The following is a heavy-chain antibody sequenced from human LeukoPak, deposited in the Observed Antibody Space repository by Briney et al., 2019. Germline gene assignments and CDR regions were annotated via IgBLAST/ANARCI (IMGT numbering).Heavy chain of an antibody. Sequence: PGGSLRLSCAASGFTFSNYWMHWVRQVPGKGLEWVSTLSGSGDDTYYADSVKGRFTISRDNSKNTLYLQMNSLRAEDTAVYYCAKTPYRSGWYFDSWGQGTLVTVSS. V-gene: IGHV3-23*01. CDR1: GFTFSNYW. J-gene: IGHJ4*02. D-gene: IGHD6-19*01. CDR3: AKTPYRSGWYFDS. CDR2: LSGSGDDT.